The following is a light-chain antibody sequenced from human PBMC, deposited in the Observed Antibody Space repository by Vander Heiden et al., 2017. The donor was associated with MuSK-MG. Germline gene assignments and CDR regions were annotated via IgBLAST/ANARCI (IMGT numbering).Light chain of an antibody. Sequence: IQMTQSPSTLSASVGDRVTITCRASQSVDSWLAWYQQRPGKAPRLLMHKASTLHTGVSSRFSGSRSGTEFTLTISSLQPDDFATYYCQQDQTYLGTFGGGTTVXMK. CDR1: QSVDSW. CDR2: KAS. V-gene: IGKV1-5*03. CDR3: QQDQTYLGT. J-gene: IGKJ4*01.